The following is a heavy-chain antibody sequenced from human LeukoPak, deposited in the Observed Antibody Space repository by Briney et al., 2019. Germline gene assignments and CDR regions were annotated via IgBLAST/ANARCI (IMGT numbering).Heavy chain of an antibody. Sequence: ASVKVSCKTSGGTFSSSAITWVRQAPGQGLEWVGRIIPVLNITTYAQKFQGRVMITADTSTSTVYMELSSTRSEETAVYYCARDQGLTAPPPYGLDVWGQGTTVIVSS. CDR1: GGTFSSSA. CDR2: IIPVLNIT. J-gene: IGHJ6*02. CDR3: ARDQGLTAPPPYGLDV. V-gene: IGHV1-69*04. D-gene: IGHD5-18*01.